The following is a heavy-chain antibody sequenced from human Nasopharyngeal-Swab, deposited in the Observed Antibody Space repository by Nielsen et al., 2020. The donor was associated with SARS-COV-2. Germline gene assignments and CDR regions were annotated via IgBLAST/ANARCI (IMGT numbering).Heavy chain of an antibody. CDR3: ARDPAAAAPSHR. CDR2: IKQDGSEK. CDR1: GFTFSSYW. Sequence: GGSLKISCAASGFTFSSYWMSWVRQAPGKGLEWVANIKQDGSEKYYVDSVKGRFTISRDNAKNSLYLQMNSLRAEDTAVYYCARDPAAAAPSHRWGQGTLVTVSS. J-gene: IGHJ4*02. D-gene: IGHD6-13*01. V-gene: IGHV3-7*03.